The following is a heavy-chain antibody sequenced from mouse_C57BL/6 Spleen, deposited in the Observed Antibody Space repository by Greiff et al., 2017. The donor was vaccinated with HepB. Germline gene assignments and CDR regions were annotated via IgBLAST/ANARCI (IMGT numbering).Heavy chain of an antibody. Sequence: EVKLMESGPGLVKPSQSLSLTCSVTGYSITSGYYWNWIRQFPGNKLEWMGYISYDGSNNYNPSLKNRISITRDTSKNQFFLKLNSVTTEDTATYYCASRDYGSSDFDYWGQGTTLTVSS. V-gene: IGHV3-6*01. CDR3: ASRDYGSSDFDY. J-gene: IGHJ2*01. CDR1: GYSITSGYY. D-gene: IGHD1-1*01. CDR2: ISYDGSN.